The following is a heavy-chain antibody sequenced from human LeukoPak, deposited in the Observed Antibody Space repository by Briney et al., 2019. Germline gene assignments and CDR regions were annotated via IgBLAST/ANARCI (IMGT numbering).Heavy chain of an antibody. CDR3: TRDRGGYTYAAFDY. CDR1: GFAFSNYS. CDR2: IWYEVSNE. V-gene: IGHV3-33*01. Sequence: VGSLRLSCAASGFAFSNYSMHCVHQAPGEGVEWVAVIWYEVSNEKYADSLKGRFTISRDNSTIRLYLQMTSLRAEDTAVYDCTRDRGGYTYAAFDYWGLGTLVTVSS. D-gene: IGHD5-18*01. J-gene: IGHJ4*02.